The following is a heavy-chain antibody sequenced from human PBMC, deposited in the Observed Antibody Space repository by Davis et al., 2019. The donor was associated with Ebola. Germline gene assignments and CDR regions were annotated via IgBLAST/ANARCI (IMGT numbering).Heavy chain of an antibody. Sequence: SETLSLTCTVSGGSISSGDYYWSWIRQHPGKGLEWIGYIYYSGSTNYNPSLKSRVTISVDTSKNQFSLKLSSVTAADTAVYYCARHYDFWSGYFDYWGQGTLVTVSS. J-gene: IGHJ4*02. D-gene: IGHD3-3*01. CDR3: ARHYDFWSGYFDY. CDR1: GGSISSGDYY. CDR2: IYYSGST. V-gene: IGHV4-30-4*01.